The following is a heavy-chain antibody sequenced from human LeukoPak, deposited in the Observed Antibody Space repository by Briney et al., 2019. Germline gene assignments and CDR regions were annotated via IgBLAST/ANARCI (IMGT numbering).Heavy chain of an antibody. CDR3: ARQASCSGTNCYPFDY. D-gene: IGHD2-2*01. Sequence: SETLPLTCTVSGGSISSDYWSWIRQPPGKGLEWIGCISYSGSTTYNPSLKTRVTISLDTSKNQFSLKLSSVTAADTAVYYCARQASCSGTNCYPFDYWGQGTLDTVSS. CDR2: ISYSGST. V-gene: IGHV4-59*08. J-gene: IGHJ4*02. CDR1: GGSISSDY.